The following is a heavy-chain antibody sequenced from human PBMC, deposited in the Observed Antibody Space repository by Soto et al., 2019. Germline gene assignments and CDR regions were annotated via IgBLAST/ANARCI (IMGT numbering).Heavy chain of an antibody. CDR1: GYTFTSYD. D-gene: IGHD4-17*01. J-gene: IGHJ5*02. Sequence: QVQLVQSGAEVKKPGASVKVSCKASGYTFTSYDINWVRQATGQGLEYLGWMNPNSGNTAYVQKFQGRVTMTWDTSITTADMELSSLRSEDTAVYFCARGIKYGAYSRWFDPWGPGTLVTVSS. V-gene: IGHV1-8*01. CDR3: ARGIKYGAYSRWFDP. CDR2: MNPNSGNT.